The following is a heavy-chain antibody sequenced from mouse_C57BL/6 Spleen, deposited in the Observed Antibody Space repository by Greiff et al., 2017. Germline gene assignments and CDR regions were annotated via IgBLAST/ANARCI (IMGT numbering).Heavy chain of an antibody. Sequence: QVQLQQSGAELARPGASVKLSCKASGYTFTSYGISWVKQRTGQGLEWIGEIYPRSGNTYYNEKFKGKATLTADKSSSTAYMELRSLTSEDSAVYFCAGELGGSGYGFAYWGEGTLFTVSA. CDR1: GYTFTSYG. V-gene: IGHV1-81*01. CDR3: AGELGGSGYGFAY. D-gene: IGHD3-2*02. J-gene: IGHJ3*01. CDR2: IYPRSGNT.